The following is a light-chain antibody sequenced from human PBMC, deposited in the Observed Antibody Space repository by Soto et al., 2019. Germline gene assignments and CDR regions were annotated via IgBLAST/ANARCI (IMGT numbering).Light chain of an antibody. CDR1: SSNIGSNY. Sequence: QSVLTQPPSASGTPGQRVTISCSGSSSNIGSNYVYWYQQLPGTAPKLLIYRNNQRPSGVPDRFSGSKSGTSASLAISGLRSEDEADSYCAAWDDSLSGWVFGGGTEVTVL. V-gene: IGLV1-47*01. CDR3: AAWDDSLSGWV. J-gene: IGLJ3*02. CDR2: RNN.